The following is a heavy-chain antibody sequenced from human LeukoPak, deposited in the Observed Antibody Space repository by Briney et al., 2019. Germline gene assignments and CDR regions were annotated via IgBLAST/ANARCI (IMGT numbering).Heavy chain of an antibody. D-gene: IGHD3-16*02. V-gene: IGHV4-34*01. Sequence: PSEALSLTCAVYGGSFSGYYWSWIRQPPGKGLEWIGEINHSGSTNYNPLLKSRVTISVDTSKNQFSLKLSSVTAADTAVYYCASGYDYVWGSYRQSLYGMDVWGQGTTVTVSS. J-gene: IGHJ6*02. CDR3: ASGYDYVWGSYRQSLYGMDV. CDR1: GGSFSGYY. CDR2: INHSGST.